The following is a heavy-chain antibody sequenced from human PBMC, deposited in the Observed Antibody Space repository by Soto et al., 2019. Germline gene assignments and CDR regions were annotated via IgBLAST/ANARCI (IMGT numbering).Heavy chain of an antibody. CDR1: GFTFRSYG. V-gene: IGHV3-30*18. J-gene: IGHJ4*02. Sequence: GGSLRLSCAASGFTFRSYGLHWVRQAPGKGLEWVAVISYDGSKTYYTDSVKGRFTISRDNSKNMLYLQMNSLRADDTALYFCAKDPDIVLVPVATTFDYWGRGTLVTISS. CDR2: ISYDGSKT. CDR3: AKDPDIVLVPVATTFDY. D-gene: IGHD2-2*01.